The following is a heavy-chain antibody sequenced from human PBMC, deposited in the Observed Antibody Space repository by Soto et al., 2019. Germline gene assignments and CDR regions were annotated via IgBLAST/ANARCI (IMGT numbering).Heavy chain of an antibody. J-gene: IGHJ6*02. CDR2: IYSGGST. CDR3: ARFLGELPYYYYGMDV. D-gene: IGHD1-7*01. Sequence: EVQLVETGGGLIQPGGSLRLSCAASGFTVSSNYMSWVRQAPGKGLEWVSVIYSGGSTYYADSVKGRFTISRDNSKNTLYLQMNSLRADDTAVYYCARFLGELPYYYYGMDVWGQGTTVTVSS. V-gene: IGHV3-53*02. CDR1: GFTVSSNY.